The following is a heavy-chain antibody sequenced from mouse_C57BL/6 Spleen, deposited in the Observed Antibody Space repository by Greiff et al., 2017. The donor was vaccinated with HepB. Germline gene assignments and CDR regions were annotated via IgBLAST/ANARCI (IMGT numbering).Heavy chain of an antibody. V-gene: IGHV1-80*01. Sequence: QVQLKESGAELVKPGASVKISCKASGYAFSSYWMNWVKQRPGKGLEWIGQIYPGDGDTNYNGKFKGKATLTADKSSSPAYMQLSSLTSEDSAVYFCARPYYSNYGPHYYAMDYWGQGTSVTVSS. CDR1: GYAFSSYW. CDR3: ARPYYSNYGPHYYAMDY. CDR2: IYPGDGDT. J-gene: IGHJ4*01. D-gene: IGHD2-5*01.